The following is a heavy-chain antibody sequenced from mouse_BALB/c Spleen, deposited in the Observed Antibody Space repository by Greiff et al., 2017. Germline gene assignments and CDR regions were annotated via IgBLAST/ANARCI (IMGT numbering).Heavy chain of an antibody. D-gene: IGHD2-1*01. Sequence: VQLQQSGAELVKPGASVKLSCTASGFNIKDTYMHWVKQRPEQGLEWIGRIDPANGNTKYDPKFQGKATISADTSSNTAYLQLSSLTSEDTAVYYSAREGYGNSVADWGQGTLVTVSA. V-gene: IGHV14-3*02. CDR1: GFNIKDTY. CDR3: AREGYGNSVAD. CDR2: IDPANGNT. J-gene: IGHJ3*01.